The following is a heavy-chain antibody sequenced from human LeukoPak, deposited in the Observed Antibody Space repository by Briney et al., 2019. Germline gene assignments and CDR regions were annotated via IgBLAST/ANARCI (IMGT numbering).Heavy chain of an antibody. V-gene: IGHV3-66*01. D-gene: IGHD4-17*01. CDR3: ARGYGDFPFDY. Sequence: GGSLRLSCAASGFTVSSNYISWVRQAPGKGLEWVSVIYSGGSTYYADSVKGRFTISRDNSKNTLYLRMNSLRAEDTAVYYCARGYGDFPFDYWGQGTLVTVSS. CDR2: IYSGGST. J-gene: IGHJ4*02. CDR1: GFTVSSNY.